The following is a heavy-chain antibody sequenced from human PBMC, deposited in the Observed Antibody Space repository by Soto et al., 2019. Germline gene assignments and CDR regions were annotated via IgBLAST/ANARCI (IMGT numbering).Heavy chain of an antibody. D-gene: IGHD6-19*01. J-gene: IGHJ6*02. CDR1: GYTFTSYG. CDR3: ARVSVAGTFLVNYYGMDV. V-gene: IGHV1-18*01. CDR2: ISAYNGNT. Sequence: RASVKVSCKASGYTFTSYGISWVRQAPGQGLEWMGWISAYNGNTNYAQKLQGRVTMTTDTSTSTAYMELRSLRSDDTAVYYCARVSVAGTFLVNYYGMDVWGQGTTVTVSS.